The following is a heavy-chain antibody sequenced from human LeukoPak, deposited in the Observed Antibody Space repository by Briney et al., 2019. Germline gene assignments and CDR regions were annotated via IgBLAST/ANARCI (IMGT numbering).Heavy chain of an antibody. D-gene: IGHD6-19*01. Sequence: GESLKISCKGSGXSFASYWIAWVRQMPGKGLEWMGIIHPADSDTRYSPSFQGQVTISADKSISTAYLQWSSLKASDTAMYYCARSSSGWSFDYWGQGTLVTVSS. CDR2: IHPADSDT. V-gene: IGHV5-51*01. CDR1: GXSFASYW. CDR3: ARSSSGWSFDY. J-gene: IGHJ4*02.